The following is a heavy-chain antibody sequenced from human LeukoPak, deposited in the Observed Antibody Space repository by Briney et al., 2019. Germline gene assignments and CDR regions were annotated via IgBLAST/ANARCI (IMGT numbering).Heavy chain of an antibody. CDR1: GFTFSSYG. J-gene: IGHJ4*02. CDR2: ISYDGSNK. D-gene: IGHD3-3*01. V-gene: IGHV3-30*18. Sequence: GGSLRLSCAASGFTFSSYGMHWVRQAPGKGLEWVAVISYDGSNKYYADSVKGRFTISRDNSKNTLYLQMNSLRAEDTAVYYCAKGEVVSILFDYWGQGTLVTVSS. CDR3: AKGEVVSILFDY.